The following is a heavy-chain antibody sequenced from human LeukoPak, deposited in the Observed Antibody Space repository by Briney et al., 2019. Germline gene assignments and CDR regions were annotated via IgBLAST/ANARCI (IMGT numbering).Heavy chain of an antibody. D-gene: IGHD3-22*01. CDR2: IYHSGST. J-gene: IGHJ6*02. CDR1: GGSISSGGYS. CDR3: ARVTYYYDSSGYYRSYYGMDV. Sequence: SETLSLTCAVSGGSISSGGYSWSWIRQPPGKGLEWIGYIYHSGSTYYNPSLKSRVTISVDTSKNQFSLKLSSVAAADTAVYYCARVTYYYDSSGYYRSYYGMDVWGQGTTVTVSS. V-gene: IGHV4-30-2*01.